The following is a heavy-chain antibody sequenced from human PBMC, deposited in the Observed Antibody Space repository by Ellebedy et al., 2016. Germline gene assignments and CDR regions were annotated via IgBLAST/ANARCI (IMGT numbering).Heavy chain of an antibody. D-gene: IGHD2-15*01. CDR2: INHSGST. Sequence: SETLSLXCAVYGGSFSGYYWSWIRQPPGKGLEWIGEINHSGSTNYNPSLKSRVTISVDTSKNQFSLKLSSVTAADTAVYYCARVVAAYIVDYWGQGTLVTVSS. CDR1: GGSFSGYY. V-gene: IGHV4-34*01. J-gene: IGHJ4*02. CDR3: ARVVAAYIVDY.